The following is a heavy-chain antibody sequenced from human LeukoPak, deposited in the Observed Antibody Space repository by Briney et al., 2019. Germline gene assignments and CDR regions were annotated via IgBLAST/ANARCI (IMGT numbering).Heavy chain of an antibody. Sequence: SETLSLTCTVSGGSISSYSYYWSWIRQPAGKGLEWIGYIYYSGSTNYNPSLKSRVTISVDTSKNQFSLKLSSVTAADTAVYYCARGGQPWYYGSGTTFDYWGQGTLVTVSS. V-gene: IGHV4-61*10. CDR1: GGSISSYSYY. CDR3: ARGGQPWYYGSGTTFDY. D-gene: IGHD3-10*01. CDR2: IYYSGST. J-gene: IGHJ4*02.